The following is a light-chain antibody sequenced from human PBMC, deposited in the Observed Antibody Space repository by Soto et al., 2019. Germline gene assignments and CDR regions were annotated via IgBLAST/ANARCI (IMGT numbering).Light chain of an antibody. V-gene: IGKV2-28*01. CDR1: QSLLHSNGYNY. CDR3: MQALQTPWT. J-gene: IGKJ1*01. CDR2: LGS. Sequence: IVMTQSPLSLPVTPGEPASISCRSSQSLLHSNGYNYLDWYLQKPGQSPKLLIYLGSNRASGVLDRFSGSGSGTDFTLKISRVEAEAVGVYYCMQALQTPWTFGQGTKVEIK.